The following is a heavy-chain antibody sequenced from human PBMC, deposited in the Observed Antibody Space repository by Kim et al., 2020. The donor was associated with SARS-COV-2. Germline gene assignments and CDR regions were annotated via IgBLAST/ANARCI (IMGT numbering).Heavy chain of an antibody. D-gene: IGHD3-3*01. Sequence: SETLSLTCTVSGYSISSGYYLGWIRQPPGKGLEWIGSIYHSGTTYYNPALKSRVTISVDTSNNQFSLKLRSVTAAVTAVYYCARVAAGYYTPPGFWGQGTLVTVSS. CDR3: ARVAAGYYTPPGF. J-gene: IGHJ4*02. CDR1: GYSISSGYY. CDR2: IYHSGTT. V-gene: IGHV4-38-2*02.